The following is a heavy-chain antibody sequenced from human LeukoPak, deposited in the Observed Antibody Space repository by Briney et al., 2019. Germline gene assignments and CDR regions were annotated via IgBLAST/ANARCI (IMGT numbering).Heavy chain of an antibody. J-gene: IGHJ4*02. CDR1: GFTFSSYS. V-gene: IGHV3-48*04. CDR2: ISSSSSTI. CDR3: AREVEGDTADY. Sequence: GGSLRLSCAASGFTFSSYSMNWVRQAPGKGLEWVSYISSSSSTIYYADSVKGRFTISRANAKNSLYLQMNSLRAEDTAAYYCAREVEGDTADYWGQGTLVTVSS. D-gene: IGHD5-18*01.